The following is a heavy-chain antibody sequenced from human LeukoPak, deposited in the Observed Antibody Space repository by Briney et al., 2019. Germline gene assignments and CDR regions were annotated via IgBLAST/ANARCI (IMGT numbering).Heavy chain of an antibody. CDR1: SGSISSSSYY. V-gene: IGHV4-39*07. J-gene: IGHJ5*02. CDR3: ARGYGSGSANWFDP. CDR2: IYYSGST. D-gene: IGHD3-10*01. Sequence: SETLSLTCTVSSGSISSSSYYWGWIRQPPGKGLEWIGSIYYSGSTYYNPSLKSRVTISVDTSKNQFSLKLSSVTAADTAVYYCARGYGSGSANWFDPWGQGTLVTASS.